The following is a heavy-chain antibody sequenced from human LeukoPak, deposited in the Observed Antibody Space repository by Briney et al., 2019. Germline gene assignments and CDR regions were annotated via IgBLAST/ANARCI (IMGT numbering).Heavy chain of an antibody. CDR1: GFTFSSYA. CDR3: AKAGSYYGEAPDY. Sequence: GGSLRLSCAASGFTFSSYAMSWVRQAPGKGLEWVSAISGSGGSTYYADSVKGRFTISRDNSKNTLYLQMNSLRAENTAVYYCAKAGSYYGEAPDYWGQGTLVTVSS. D-gene: IGHD1-26*01. J-gene: IGHJ4*02. CDR2: ISGSGGST. V-gene: IGHV3-23*01.